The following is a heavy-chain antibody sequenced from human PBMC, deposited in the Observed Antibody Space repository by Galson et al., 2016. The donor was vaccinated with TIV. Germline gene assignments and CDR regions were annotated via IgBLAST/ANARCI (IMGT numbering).Heavy chain of an antibody. CDR3: ATELYCSSTSCYYYYGLDV. V-gene: IGHV1-18*01. Sequence: SVKVSCKASGYTFTQYGFSWVRQAPGQGLEWMAWISAYNGKTDYAQKFQGRVTLTTDASTSTAYMEVTSLGSDDTAVYYCATELYCSSTSCYYYYGLDVWGHGTTVTVSS. CDR1: GYTFTQYG. J-gene: IGHJ6*02. CDR2: ISAYNGKT. D-gene: IGHD2-2*01.